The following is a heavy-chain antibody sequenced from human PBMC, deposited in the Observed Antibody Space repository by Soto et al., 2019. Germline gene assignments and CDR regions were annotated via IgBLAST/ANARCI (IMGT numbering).Heavy chain of an antibody. J-gene: IGHJ6*02. D-gene: IGHD6-19*01. CDR2: MNPNSGNT. Sequence: SLKVTCNTSDYTRTSYDINWVRQATRQGLEWMGWMNPNSGNTGYAQKFQGRVTMTRNTSISTAYMELSSLRSEDTAVYYCARIIAVDYYYYGMDVWGQGNTVTGSS. CDR1: DYTRTSYD. CDR3: ARIIAVDYYYYGMDV. V-gene: IGHV1-8*01.